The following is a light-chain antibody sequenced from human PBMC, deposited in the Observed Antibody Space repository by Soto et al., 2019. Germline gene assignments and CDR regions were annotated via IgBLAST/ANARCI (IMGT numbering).Light chain of an antibody. CDR2: DAA. J-gene: IGKJ5*01. CDR3: QQYESRPLT. V-gene: IGKV1-33*01. Sequence: SQMAHSPSSLSASVGDRVTITCQASQDINKNLIWYQQKPANAAKRLIYDAADLETGGTSRFSGSGSGTSFTFTISSLQPEDFVTDYCQQYESRPLTFGQGTRLEIK. CDR1: QDINKN.